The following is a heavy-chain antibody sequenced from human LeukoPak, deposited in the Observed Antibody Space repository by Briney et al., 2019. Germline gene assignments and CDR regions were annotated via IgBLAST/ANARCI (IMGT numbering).Heavy chain of an antibody. D-gene: IGHD3-9*01. Sequence: SETLSLTCAVYGGSFSGYYWSWIRQPPGKGLEWIGEINHSGSTNYNPSLKSRVTISVDTSKNQFSLKLSSVTAADTAVYYCARTFLYFDWYFDYWGQGTLVTVSS. V-gene: IGHV4-34*01. CDR3: ARTFLYFDWYFDY. J-gene: IGHJ4*02. CDR2: INHSGST. CDR1: GGSFSGYY.